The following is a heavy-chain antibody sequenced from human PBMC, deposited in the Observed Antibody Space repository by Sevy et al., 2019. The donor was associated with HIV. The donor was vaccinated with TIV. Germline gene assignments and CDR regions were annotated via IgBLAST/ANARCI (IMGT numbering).Heavy chain of an antibody. J-gene: IGHJ4*02. Sequence: SETLSLTCTLSGGSVGNDDYYWSWIRQPPGKGLEWIGYIFYSGSTYYNPSLKSRGSISVDTSKNHFSLRLRSVTAADTAVYYCARGVASSGAYKFDYWGPGTLVTVSS. D-gene: IGHD6-13*01. CDR3: ARGVASSGAYKFDY. CDR2: IFYSGST. V-gene: IGHV4-30-4*01. CDR1: GGSVGNDDYY.